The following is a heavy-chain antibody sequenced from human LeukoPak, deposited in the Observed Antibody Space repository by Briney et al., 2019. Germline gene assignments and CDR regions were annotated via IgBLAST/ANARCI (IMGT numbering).Heavy chain of an antibody. D-gene: IGHD3-3*01. CDR2: IYYSGST. CDR1: GGSISSSSYY. V-gene: IGHV4-39*07. CDR3: ARDQRGREWSYYYYYMDV. J-gene: IGHJ6*03. Sequence: SETLSLTCTVSGGSISSSSYYWGWIRQPPGKGLEWIGSIYYSGSTYYNPSLKSRVTISVDTSKNQFSLKLSSVTAADTAVYYCARDQRGREWSYYYYYMDVWGKGTTVTVSS.